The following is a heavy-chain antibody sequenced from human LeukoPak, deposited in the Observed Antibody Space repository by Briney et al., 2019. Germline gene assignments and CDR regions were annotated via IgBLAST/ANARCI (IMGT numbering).Heavy chain of an antibody. Sequence: QPGGSLRLSCAASGFTFSNYWMSWVRQAPGKGLEWVANIEQDGSEKYYVDSVKGRFTISRDNAKNSLYLQMNSLRAEDTAVYYCARRSGVPAARYYYYYYMDVWGKGTTVTVSS. CDR2: IEQDGSEK. D-gene: IGHD2-2*01. J-gene: IGHJ6*03. CDR3: ARRSGVPAARYYYYYYMDV. V-gene: IGHV3-7*01. CDR1: GFTFSNYW.